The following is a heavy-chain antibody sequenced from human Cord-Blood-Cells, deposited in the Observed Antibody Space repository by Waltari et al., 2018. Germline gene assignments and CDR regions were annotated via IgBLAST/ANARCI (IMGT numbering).Heavy chain of an antibody. CDR1: GYTFTGYY. J-gene: IGHJ6*02. D-gene: IGHD6-6*01. Sequence: QVQLVQSGAAVKKPGASVKVSCKASGYTFTGYYMNWVRQAPGQGVEWMGWYNPNVGGKNCAQSLQGGGTMTRDTAITTAYMERSRCISDDTAVYYGARDGGEYSSSSDDYYYGMDVWGQGTTVTVSS. V-gene: IGHV1-2*02. CDR3: ARDGGEYSSSSDDYYYGMDV. CDR2: YNPNVGGK.